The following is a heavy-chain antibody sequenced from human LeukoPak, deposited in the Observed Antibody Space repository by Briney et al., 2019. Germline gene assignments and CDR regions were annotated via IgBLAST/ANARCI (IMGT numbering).Heavy chain of an antibody. V-gene: IGHV4-59*08. J-gene: IGHJ2*01. CDR1: GGSISSYY. D-gene: IGHD3-22*01. CDR2: ISYSGST. Sequence: SETLSLTCTVSGGSISSYYWSWIRQPPGKGLEWIGYISYSGSTNYNPSLKSRVTISVDTSKNQFSLKLSSVTAADTAVYYCARCPYYDSSGYYFELWYFDLWGRGTLVTVSS. CDR3: ARCPYYDSSGYYFELWYFDL.